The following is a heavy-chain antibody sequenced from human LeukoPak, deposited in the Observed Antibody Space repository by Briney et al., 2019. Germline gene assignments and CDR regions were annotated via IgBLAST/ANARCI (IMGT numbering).Heavy chain of an antibody. Sequence: GASVKVSCKASGYTLTDYYMHWVRQAPGQGLEWMGRINPNSGGTNYAQKFQGRVTMTRDTSISTVYMELRSLRSDDTAVYYCARGGSWELVSTNYYYYGMDVWGQGTTVTVSS. J-gene: IGHJ6*02. D-gene: IGHD1-26*01. CDR1: GYTLTDYY. CDR2: INPNSGGT. V-gene: IGHV1-2*06. CDR3: ARGGSWELVSTNYYYYGMDV.